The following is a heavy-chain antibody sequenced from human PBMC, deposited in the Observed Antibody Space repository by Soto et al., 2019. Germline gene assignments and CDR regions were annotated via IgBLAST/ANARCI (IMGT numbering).Heavy chain of an antibody. D-gene: IGHD3-3*01. CDR3: ARIFGVVTDYYYYYGMDV. Sequence: SETLSLTCTVSGGSISSYYWSWIRQPPGKGLEWIGYIYYSGSTNYNPSLKSRVTISVDTSKNQFSLKLSSVTAADTAVYYCARIFGVVTDYYYYYGMDVWGQGTTVTVSS. CDR2: IYYSGST. CDR1: GGSISSYY. V-gene: IGHV4-59*01. J-gene: IGHJ6*02.